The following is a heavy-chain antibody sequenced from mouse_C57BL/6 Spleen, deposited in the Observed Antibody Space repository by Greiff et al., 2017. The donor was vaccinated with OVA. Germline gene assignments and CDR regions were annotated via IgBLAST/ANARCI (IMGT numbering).Heavy chain of an antibody. CDR3: ARQGRNYFDY. D-gene: IGHD3-3*01. Sequence: QVQLQQPGAELVKPGASVKMSCKASGYTFTSYWITWVKQRPGQGLEWIGDIYPGSGSTNYNEKFKSKATLTVDTSSSTAYMQLSSLTSEGAAVYYCARQGRNYFDYWGQGTTLTVSS. CDR2: IYPGSGST. J-gene: IGHJ2*01. V-gene: IGHV1-55*01. CDR1: GYTFTSYW.